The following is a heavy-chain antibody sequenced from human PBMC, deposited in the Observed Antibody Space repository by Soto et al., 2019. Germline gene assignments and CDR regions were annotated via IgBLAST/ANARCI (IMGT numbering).Heavy chain of an antibody. J-gene: IGHJ4*02. CDR3: AKAREWEWFLGC. V-gene: IGHV3-23*01. D-gene: IGHD3-3*01. Sequence: PGGSLRLSCAASGFTFSSYAMCWVRQAPGKGLEWVSAISGSGGSTYYADSVKGRFTISRDNSKNTLYLQMNSLRAEDKAVYYCAKAREWEWFLGCWGQGSRVAVSS. CDR1: GFTFSSYA. CDR2: ISGSGGST.